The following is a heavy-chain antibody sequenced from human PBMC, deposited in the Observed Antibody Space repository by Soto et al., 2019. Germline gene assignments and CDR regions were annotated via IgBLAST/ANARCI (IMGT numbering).Heavy chain of an antibody. Sequence: GGSLRLSCAASGFTFSIYWMTWVRQAPGKGLEWVANIKQDGSEKYYVDSVKGRFTISRDNAKNSVYLQMNSLRAEDTAVYYCARDSVDYYYYYMDVWGKGTTVTVSS. V-gene: IGHV3-7*01. CDR1: GFTFSIYW. CDR2: IKQDGSEK. CDR3: ARDSVDYYYYYMDV. J-gene: IGHJ6*03.